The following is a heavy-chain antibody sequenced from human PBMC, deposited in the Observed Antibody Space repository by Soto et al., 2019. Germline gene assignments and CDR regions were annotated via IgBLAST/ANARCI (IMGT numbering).Heavy chain of an antibody. Sequence: GGSLRLSCAASGFTFSSYWMHWVRQAPGKGLVWVSRISSDGSSTHYADSVKGRFTISRDNSKNTLYLQLSSLRAEDAAVYYCAKGSASGSPYYFDYWGQGIQVTVSS. CDR1: GFTFSSYW. D-gene: IGHD6-25*01. CDR3: AKGSASGSPYYFDY. J-gene: IGHJ4*02. CDR2: ISSDGSST. V-gene: IGHV3-74*01.